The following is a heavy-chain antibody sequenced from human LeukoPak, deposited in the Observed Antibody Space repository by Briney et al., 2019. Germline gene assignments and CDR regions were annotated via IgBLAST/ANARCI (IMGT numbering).Heavy chain of an antibody. CDR1: GFTFSSHA. CDR2: IGGLGGST. CDR3: ARDPGVVAFHYFDY. J-gene: IGHJ4*02. V-gene: IGHV3-23*01. Sequence: GGSLRLSCAASGFTFSSHAMGWVRQAPGKGLEWVSGIGGLGGSTYYAGSVKGRFTISRDNSQNTLYLHMNSLRADDTAVYYCARDPGVVAFHYFDYWGQGTLVTVSS. D-gene: IGHD3-3*01.